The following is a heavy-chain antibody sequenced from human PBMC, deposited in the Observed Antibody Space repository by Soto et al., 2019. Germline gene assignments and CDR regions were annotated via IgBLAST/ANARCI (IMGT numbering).Heavy chain of an antibody. J-gene: IGHJ4*02. V-gene: IGHV3-7*01. CDR1: GFTFSNIW. CDR3: AKGPR. Sequence: LVEYGGGLVQPGGSLRLSCAASGFTFSNIWMSWVRRSPEKGPAWVASISPDGGEIYYVDSVKGRFTISRDNTRNSLYLQMNSLRAEDTAVYYCAKGPRWGQGTLVTVSS. CDR2: ISPDGGEI.